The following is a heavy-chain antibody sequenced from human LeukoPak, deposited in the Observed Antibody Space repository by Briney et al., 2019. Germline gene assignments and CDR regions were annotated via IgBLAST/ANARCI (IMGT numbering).Heavy chain of an antibody. CDR3: ARDSKGLYYFDY. D-gene: IGHD2-2*01. V-gene: IGHV4-30-2*01. CDR1: GGSISSGGYS. J-gene: IGHJ4*02. CDR2: IYHSGST. Sequence: SQTLSLTCAVSGGSISSGGYSWSWIRQPPGTGLEWIGYIYHSGSTYYNPSLKSRVTISVDRSKNQFSLKLSSVTAADTAVYYCARDSKGLYYFDYWGQGTLVPVSS.